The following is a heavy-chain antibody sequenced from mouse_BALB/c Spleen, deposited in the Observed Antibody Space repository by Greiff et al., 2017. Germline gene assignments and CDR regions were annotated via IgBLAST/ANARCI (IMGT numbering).Heavy chain of an antibody. CDR3: AIFYYGYGRFAY. CDR2: ILPGSGST. V-gene: IGHV1-9*01. D-gene: IGHD2-2*01. Sequence: QVQLQQSGAELMKPGASVKISCKATGYTFSSYWIAWVKQRPGHGLEWIGEILPGSGSTNYNEKFKGKATFTADTSSNTAYMQLSSLTSEDSAVYYCAIFYYGYGRFAYWGQGTLVTVSA. J-gene: IGHJ3*01. CDR1: GYTFSSYW.